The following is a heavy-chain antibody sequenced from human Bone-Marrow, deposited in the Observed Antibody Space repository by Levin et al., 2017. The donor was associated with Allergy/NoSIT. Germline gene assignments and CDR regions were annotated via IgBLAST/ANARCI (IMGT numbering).Heavy chain of an antibody. V-gene: IGHV4-34*01. D-gene: IGHD3-3*01. J-gene: IGHJ6*02. CDR1: GGSLKGFQ. Sequence: TSSETLSLTCVVDGGSLKGFQWTWIRQPPGQGLEFIGEINHSGGPNYNPSLQRRVTMSIDTSKNQISLNLTSVTAADTAVYFCARGRFLQWSLEFFGLDVWGQGSPVIVSS. CDR2: INHSGGP. CDR3: ARGRFLQWSLEFFGLDV.